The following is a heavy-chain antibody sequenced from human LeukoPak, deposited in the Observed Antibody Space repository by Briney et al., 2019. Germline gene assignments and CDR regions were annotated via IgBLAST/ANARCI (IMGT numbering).Heavy chain of an antibody. D-gene: IGHD4-23*01. Sequence: HGESLKISCKGSGYSFTSSWIGWVRQLPGKGLGWMGIIYPGDSVTRYSPSFQGQVTISADKSISTAYLQWSSLKASDTAMYYCARQLTTVVTNDWFDPWGQGTLVTVSS. V-gene: IGHV5-51*01. CDR3: ARQLTTVVTNDWFDP. CDR2: IYPGDSVT. J-gene: IGHJ5*02. CDR1: GYSFTSSW.